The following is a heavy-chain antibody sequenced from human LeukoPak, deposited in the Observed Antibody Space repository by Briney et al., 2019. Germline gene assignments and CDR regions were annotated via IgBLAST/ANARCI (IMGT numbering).Heavy chain of an antibody. CDR1: GYTLTELS. J-gene: IGHJ6*04. V-gene: IGHV1-24*01. CDR2: FDPEDGET. CDR3: AAVLYCSGGSCYLPYYYGMDV. D-gene: IGHD2-15*01. Sequence: GASVKVSCKVSGYTLTELSMHWVRQAPGKGLEWMGGFDPEDGETIYAQKFQGRVTMTEDTSTDTAYVELSSLRSEDTAVYYCAAVLYCSGGSCYLPYYYGMDVWGKGTTVTVSS.